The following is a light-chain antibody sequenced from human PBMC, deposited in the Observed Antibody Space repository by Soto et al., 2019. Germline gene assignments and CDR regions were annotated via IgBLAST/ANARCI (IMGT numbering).Light chain of an antibody. Sequence: QSALTQPPSMSGAPGQTVTISCTGSSSNIGADYDVHWYQQLPGRVPKLLIYGNTNRPSGVPDRFSGSTSGTSASLAITGLQAEDEADYYCQSYDSSLSGCVLGNGTKVT. V-gene: IGLV1-40*01. J-gene: IGLJ1*01. CDR1: SSNIGADYD. CDR2: GNT. CDR3: QSYDSSLSGCV.